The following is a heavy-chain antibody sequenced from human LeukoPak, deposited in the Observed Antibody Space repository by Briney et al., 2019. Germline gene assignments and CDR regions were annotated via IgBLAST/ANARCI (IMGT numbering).Heavy chain of an antibody. CDR3: ARDSNSSGWFLYCAMDV. CDR1: GYTFTGYH. Sequence: ASVKVSCKASGYTFTGYHIHWVRQAPGQGLAWMGWSNPNSGGTNYAQKFQGRVTMTRDTSISTAYMEVSRLRSDDTAVYNCARDSNSSGWFLYCAMDVWGQGTTVTVSS. V-gene: IGHV1-2*02. J-gene: IGHJ6*02. D-gene: IGHD6-19*01. CDR2: SNPNSGGT.